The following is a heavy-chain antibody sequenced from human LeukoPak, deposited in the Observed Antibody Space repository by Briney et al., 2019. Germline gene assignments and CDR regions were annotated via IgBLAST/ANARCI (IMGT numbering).Heavy chain of an antibody. J-gene: IGHJ6*02. V-gene: IGHV3-33*01. Sequence: PGGSLRLSCAASGFTFNSYGIHWVRQAPGKGLEWVAVIWYDGSNQYYADSVKGRFTISRDNSKNTLYLQMNSLRAEDTAVYYCARNLPPYGMDGWGQGTTVTVSS. CDR1: GFTFNSYG. CDR3: ARNLPPYGMDG. CDR2: IWYDGSNQ.